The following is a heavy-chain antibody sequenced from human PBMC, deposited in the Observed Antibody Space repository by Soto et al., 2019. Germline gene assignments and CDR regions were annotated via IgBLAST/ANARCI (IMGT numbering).Heavy chain of an antibody. V-gene: IGHV1-8*01. CDR2: MNPISGNT. Sequence: QVQLVQSGAEVKKPGASVKDSCKASGYTFTSYDINWVRQATGDGLEWMGWMNPISGNTGYAQKFQGRVTMTGNTSRSTAYMELSSLISEDTAVYYGWMRICWGQGTMVTVSS. CDR3: WMRIC. CDR1: GYTFTSYD. D-gene: IGHD2-2*03. J-gene: IGHJ3*01.